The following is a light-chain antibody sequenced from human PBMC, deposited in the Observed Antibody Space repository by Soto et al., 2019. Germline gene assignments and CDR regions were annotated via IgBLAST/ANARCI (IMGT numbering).Light chain of an antibody. V-gene: IGLV2-14*01. J-gene: IGLJ1*01. Sequence: QSVLTQPASVSGSPGQSITISCTGTSSDVVGYNYVSWYQQHPGKAPKLMIYDVSNRPSGVSNRFSGSKSGNTASLTISGLQAEDEADYYCSSYTNSSTRVFGTGTKLTVL. CDR1: SSDVVGYNY. CDR3: SSYTNSSTRV. CDR2: DVS.